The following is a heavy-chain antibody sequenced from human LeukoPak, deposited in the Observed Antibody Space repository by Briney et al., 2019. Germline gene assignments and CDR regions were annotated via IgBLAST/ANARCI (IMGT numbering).Heavy chain of an antibody. Sequence: PSETLSLTCTASGGSISSYYWSWIRQPPGKGLEWIGYIYYIGSTNYNPSLKSRVTISVDTSKNQFSLKLSSVTAADTAVYYCARDAGYYGIDVWGQGTTVTVSS. CDR3: ARDAGYYGIDV. V-gene: IGHV4-59*01. D-gene: IGHD3-10*01. J-gene: IGHJ6*02. CDR2: IYYIGST. CDR1: GGSISSYY.